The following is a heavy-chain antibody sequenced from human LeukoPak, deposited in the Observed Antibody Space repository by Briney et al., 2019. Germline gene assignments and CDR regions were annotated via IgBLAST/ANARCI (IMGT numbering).Heavy chain of an antibody. CDR3: ARDMVAGGPDY. V-gene: IGHV3-74*01. D-gene: IGHD6-19*01. J-gene: IGHJ4*02. CDR1: GFTFSSYW. Sequence: QPGGSLRLSCAASGFTFSSYWMHWVRQAPGKGLVWVSRINSDGITTSYADSVKGRFTISRDNAKNTLYLQMNSLRAEDTAVYYCARDMVAGGPDYWGQGTLVTVSS. CDR2: INSDGITT.